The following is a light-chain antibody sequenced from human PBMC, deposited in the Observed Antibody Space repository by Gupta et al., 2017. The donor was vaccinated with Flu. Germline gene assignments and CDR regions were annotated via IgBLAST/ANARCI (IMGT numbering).Light chain of an antibody. Sequence: DIQMTHSPSSLSASVGDRVTITCQASQDISNYLNWYKQKPGKAPKLLIYDTSNWETGVTSRFSGSGSGKDFTFSIGSRQQEDIAAYYCQQHENLPPFTFGQGTKLDIK. CDR2: DTS. CDR1: QDISNY. CDR3: QQHENLPPFT. V-gene: IGKV1-33*01. J-gene: IGKJ2*01.